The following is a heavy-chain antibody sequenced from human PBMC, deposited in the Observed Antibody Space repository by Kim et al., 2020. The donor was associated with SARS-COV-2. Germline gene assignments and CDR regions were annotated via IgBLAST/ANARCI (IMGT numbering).Heavy chain of an antibody. CDR2: FDPEDGET. J-gene: IGHJ5*02. CDR1: GYTLTELS. Sequence: ASVKVSCKVSGYTLTELSMHWVRQAPGKGLEWMGGFDPEDGETIYAQKFQGRVTMTEDTSTDTAYMELSSLRSEDTAVYYCATAKAYYYGSGSPPEVDPWGQGTLVTVSS. CDR3: ATAKAYYYGSGSPPEVDP. D-gene: IGHD3-10*01. V-gene: IGHV1-24*01.